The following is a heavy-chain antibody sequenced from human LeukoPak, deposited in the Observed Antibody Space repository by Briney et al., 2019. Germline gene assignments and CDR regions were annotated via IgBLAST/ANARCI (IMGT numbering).Heavy chain of an antibody. CDR2: IYYSGST. J-gene: IGHJ5*02. CDR1: GGSISSGGYY. CDR3: AREYSSSSCFDP. D-gene: IGHD6-6*01. Sequence: TSETLSLTCTVSGGSISSGGYYWSWIRQHPGKGLEWSGYIYYSGSTYYNPSLKSRVTISVDTSKNQFSLKLSSVTAADTAVYYCAREYSSSSCFDPWGQGTLVTVSS. V-gene: IGHV4-31*03.